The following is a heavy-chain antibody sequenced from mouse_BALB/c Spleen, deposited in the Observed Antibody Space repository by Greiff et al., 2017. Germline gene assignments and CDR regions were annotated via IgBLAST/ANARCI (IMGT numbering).Heavy chain of an antibody. Sequence: EVHLVESGGGLVQPGGSRKLSCAASGFTFSSFGMHWVRQAPEKGLEWVAYISSGSSTIYYADTVKGRFTISRDNAKNTLYLQMSSLKSEDTAMYYCARLGVRQDYYYAMDYWGQGTSVTVSS. CDR2: ISSGSSTI. D-gene: IGHD2-14*01. CDR3: ARLGVRQDYYYAMDY. V-gene: IGHV5-17*02. CDR1: GFTFSSFG. J-gene: IGHJ4*01.